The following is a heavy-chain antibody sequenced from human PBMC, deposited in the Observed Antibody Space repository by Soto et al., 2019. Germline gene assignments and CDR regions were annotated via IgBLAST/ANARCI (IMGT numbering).Heavy chain of an antibody. J-gene: IGHJ6*02. CDR3: ARDTAMVTGYYYGMDV. V-gene: IGHV3-33*01. CDR1: GFTFSSYG. D-gene: IGHD5-18*01. CDR2: IWGDGTNE. Sequence: PGGSLRLSCVGSGFTFSSYGIHWVRQAPGKGLECVALIWGDGTNEDYADSVKGRFTISRDNAKNSLYLQMNSLRDEDTAVYYCARDTAMVTGYYYGMDVWGQGTTVTVSS.